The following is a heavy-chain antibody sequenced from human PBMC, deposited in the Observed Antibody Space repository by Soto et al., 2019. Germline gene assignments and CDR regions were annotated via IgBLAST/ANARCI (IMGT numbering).Heavy chain of an antibody. J-gene: IGHJ6*04. CDR3: ARPRSGSYRLDYYGMDV. V-gene: IGHV5-51*01. Sequence: GESLKISCKASGYSFTSYWIAWVRQMPGKGLEWMGIIYPGDSDARYSPSFQGQVTMSADKSVSTAYLQWSSLKASDTAMYYCARPRSGSYRLDYYGMDVWGEGTTVTVSS. CDR1: GYSFTSYW. D-gene: IGHD3-10*01. CDR2: IYPGDSDA.